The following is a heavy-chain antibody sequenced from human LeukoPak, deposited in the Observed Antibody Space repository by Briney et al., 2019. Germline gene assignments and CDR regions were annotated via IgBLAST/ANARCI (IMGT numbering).Heavy chain of an antibody. Sequence: SETLSLTCAVYGGSFSGYYWSWIRRPPGKGLEWIGYIYYSGSTNYNPSLKSRVTISVDTSKNQFSLKLSSVTAADTAVYYCARASFYYDFWSGYYTMGSGMDVWGQGTTVTVSS. D-gene: IGHD3-3*01. CDR3: ARASFYYDFWSGYYTMGSGMDV. CDR1: GGSFSGYY. CDR2: IYYSGST. J-gene: IGHJ6*02. V-gene: IGHV4-59*08.